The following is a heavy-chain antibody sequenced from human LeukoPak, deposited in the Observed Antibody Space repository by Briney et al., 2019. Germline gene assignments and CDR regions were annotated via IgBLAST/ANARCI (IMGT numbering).Heavy chain of an antibody. CDR2: INAGNGNT. CDR1: GYTFTSYA. CDR3: AGAGYGSGTEYYYGMDV. V-gene: IGHV1-3*01. J-gene: IGHJ6*02. Sequence: ASVKVSCKASGYTFTSYAMHWVRQAPGQRLEWMGWINAGNGNTKYSQKFQGRVTITRDTSASTAYMELSSLRSEDTAVYYCAGAGYGSGTEYYYGMDVWGQGTTVTVSS. D-gene: IGHD3-10*01.